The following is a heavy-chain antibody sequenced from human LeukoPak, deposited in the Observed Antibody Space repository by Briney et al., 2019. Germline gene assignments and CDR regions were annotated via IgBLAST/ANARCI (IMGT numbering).Heavy chain of an antibody. Sequence: GRSLRLSCAASGFTFSSYAMHWVRQAPGKGLEWVAVISYDGSNKYYADSVKGRFTISRDNSKNTLYLQMNSLRAEDTAVYYCARSMVRGVIGSNFDYWGQGTLVTVSS. V-gene: IGHV3-30-3*01. D-gene: IGHD3-10*01. CDR3: ARSMVRGVIGSNFDY. CDR2: ISYDGSNK. CDR1: GFTFSSYA. J-gene: IGHJ4*02.